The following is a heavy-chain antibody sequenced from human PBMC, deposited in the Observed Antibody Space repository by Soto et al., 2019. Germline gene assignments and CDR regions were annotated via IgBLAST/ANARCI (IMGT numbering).Heavy chain of an antibody. Sequence: QVQLVQSGAEVKKPGSSVKVSCKASGGTFSSYTISWVRQAPGQGIEWMGRINPILGIANYAQKFQVRVTITADKSTTTGYMELSSLRSEDTTVYYCSSYDHKLNNSWFDHWGQGTLVTVS. V-gene: IGHV1-69*02. CDR2: INPILGIA. CDR3: SSYDHKLNNSWFDH. D-gene: IGHD3-3*01. CDR1: GGTFSSYT. J-gene: IGHJ5*02.